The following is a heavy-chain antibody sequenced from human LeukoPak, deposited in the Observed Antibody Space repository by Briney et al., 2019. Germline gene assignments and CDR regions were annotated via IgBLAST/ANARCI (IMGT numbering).Heavy chain of an antibody. V-gene: IGHV4-34*01. CDR2: INHSGST. CDR1: GGSFSGYY. J-gene: IGHJ4*02. Sequence: PSETLSLTCAVYGGSFSGYYWSWIRQPPGKGLEWIGEINHSGSTNYNPSLKSRVTISVDTSKNQFSLKLSSVTAADTAVYYCATIPDLTATGIAAAGDYWGQGTLVTVSS. D-gene: IGHD6-13*01. CDR3: ATIPDLTATGIAAAGDY.